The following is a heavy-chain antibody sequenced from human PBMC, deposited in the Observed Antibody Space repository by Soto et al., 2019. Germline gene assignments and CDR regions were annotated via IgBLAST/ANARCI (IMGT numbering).Heavy chain of an antibody. J-gene: IGHJ6*02. CDR1: NGSMNSYY. Sequence: SGTLSLTCTVSNGSMNSYYWNWIRQPPGKGLEYIGYISYGGSTNYNPSLKSRVTISLDTSKNQFSLKLTSVTAADTAVYYCARVKYYYGVDVWGQGSKVTVSS. V-gene: IGHV4-59*08. CDR3: ARVKYYYGVDV. CDR2: ISYGGST.